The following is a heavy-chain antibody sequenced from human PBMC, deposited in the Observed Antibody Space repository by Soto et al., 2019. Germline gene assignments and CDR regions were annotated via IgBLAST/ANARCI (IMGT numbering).Heavy chain of an antibody. J-gene: IGHJ6*02. V-gene: IGHV1-3*01. Sequence: ASVKVSCKASGYTFTTHAMHWVRQAPGQSLEWMGWINGGTGQTKHSQRFQGRVNITRDTSASTAYLELSSLRSEDTAVYYCARGKGMEENYYYYGPEIWGHGKTVTLS. CDR3: ARGKGMEENYYYYGPEI. D-gene: IGHD1-1*01. CDR1: GYTFTTHA. CDR2: INGGTGQT.